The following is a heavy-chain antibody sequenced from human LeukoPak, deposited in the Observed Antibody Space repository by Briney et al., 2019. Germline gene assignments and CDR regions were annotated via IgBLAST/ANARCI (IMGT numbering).Heavy chain of an antibody. D-gene: IGHD2-2*02. CDR3: ARDRLGYCSSTSCYTGSGHWFDP. V-gene: IGHV4-30-4*08. J-gene: IGHJ5*02. Sequence: SETLSLTCTVSGGSISSGDYYWSWIRQPPGKGLEWIGYIYYSGSTYYNPSLKSRFTISVDTSKNQFSLKLSSVTAADTAVYYCARDRLGYCSSTSCYTGSGHWFDPWGQGTLVTVSS. CDR1: GGSISSGDYY. CDR2: IYYSGST.